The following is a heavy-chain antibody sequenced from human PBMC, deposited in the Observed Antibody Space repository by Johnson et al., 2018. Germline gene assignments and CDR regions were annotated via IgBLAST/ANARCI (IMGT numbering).Heavy chain of an antibody. Sequence: QVQLVQSGAEVKKPGSSVKVSCKASGGTFSSYAISWVRQAPGQGLEWMGGIIPLFGTANYAQKFQGRVTITADGSPSTAYMELSRLRSEDTAVDYWAGRYYDGSGPPGGRDGWGQGTTVTVSS. CDR3: AGRYYDGSGPPGGRDG. CDR2: IIPLFGTA. V-gene: IGHV1-69*12. D-gene: IGHD3-10*01. CDR1: GGTFSSYA. J-gene: IGHJ6*02.